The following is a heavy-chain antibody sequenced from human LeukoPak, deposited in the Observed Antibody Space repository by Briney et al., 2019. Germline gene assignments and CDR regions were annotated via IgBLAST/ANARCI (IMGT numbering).Heavy chain of an antibody. J-gene: IGHJ3*02. CDR3: ATTPALLWFGDAFDI. D-gene: IGHD3-10*01. Sequence: GGSLRLSXAASGFTFSSYSMNWVRQAPGKGLEWVSSISSSSSYIYYADSVKGRFTISRDNAKNSLYLQMNSLRAEDTAVYYCATTPALLWFGDAFDIWGQGTMVTVSS. CDR1: GFTFSSYS. CDR2: ISSSSSYI. V-gene: IGHV3-21*01.